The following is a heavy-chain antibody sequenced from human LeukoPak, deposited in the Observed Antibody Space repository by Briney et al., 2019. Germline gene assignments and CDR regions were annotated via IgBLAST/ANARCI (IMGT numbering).Heavy chain of an antibody. CDR1: GFTFSTFA. CDR3: ARTSSSWTFDY. Sequence: GGSLRLSCVASGFTFSTFAMSWVRQTPRKGLEWVSAISGSVTGTYYADSVKGRFTISRDNSKNTLYLQMNSLRAEDTAVYYCARTSSSWTFDYWGQGTLVTVSS. J-gene: IGHJ4*02. D-gene: IGHD6-13*01. CDR2: ISGSVTGT. V-gene: IGHV3-23*01.